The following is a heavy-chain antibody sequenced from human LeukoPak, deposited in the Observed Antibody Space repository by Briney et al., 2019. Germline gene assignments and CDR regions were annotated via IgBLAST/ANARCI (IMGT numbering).Heavy chain of an antibody. Sequence: PGGSLRLSCAASGFTFSSYGMHWVRQAQGKGLEWVAVISYDGNEKYYADSVKGRFTFSRDNSKNTLYLQMNSLRAEDTAVYYCAKPYISGWNGGLSVFDYWGQGTLVTVSS. J-gene: IGHJ4*02. D-gene: IGHD6-19*01. CDR3: AKPYISGWNGGLSVFDY. V-gene: IGHV3-30*18. CDR2: ISYDGNEK. CDR1: GFTFSSYG.